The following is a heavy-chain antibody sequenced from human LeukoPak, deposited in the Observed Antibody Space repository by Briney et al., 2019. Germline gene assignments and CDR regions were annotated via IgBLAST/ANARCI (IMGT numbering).Heavy chain of an antibody. CDR2: IYYSGST. CDR3: ARGLQVPAAFLYYYYYMDV. J-gene: IGHJ6*03. D-gene: IGHD2-2*01. Sequence: SETLSLTCTVSGGSISSHYWSWIRQPPGKGLGWIGYIYYSGSTNYNPSLKSRVTISVDTSKNQFSLKLSSVTAADTAVYYCARGLQVPAAFLYYYYYMDVWGKGTTVTVSS. V-gene: IGHV4-59*11. CDR1: GGSISSHY.